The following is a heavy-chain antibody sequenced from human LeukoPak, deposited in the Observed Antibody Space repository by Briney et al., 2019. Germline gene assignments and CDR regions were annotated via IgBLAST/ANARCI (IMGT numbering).Heavy chain of an antibody. CDR1: GYTFTSYG. J-gene: IGHJ4*02. Sequence: ASVKVSCKASGYTFTSYGISWVRQAPGQGLEWMGWISAYNGNTNYAQKLQGRVTMTTDASTSTAYMELRSLRSDDTAVYYCASGLGAYDLSGYPVDDYWGQGTLVTVSS. CDR2: ISAYNGNT. V-gene: IGHV1-18*01. D-gene: IGHD3-22*01. CDR3: ASGLGAYDLSGYPVDDY.